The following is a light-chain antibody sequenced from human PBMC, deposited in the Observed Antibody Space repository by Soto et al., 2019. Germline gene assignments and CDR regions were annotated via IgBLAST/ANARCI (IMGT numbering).Light chain of an antibody. CDR3: QVWDSSGAQWL. V-gene: IGLV3-21*02. Sequence: SYEMTQHPSVSVAPGQTARITCGGDNIGRKSVHWYQQKPGQAPVVVVYDDSDRPSGIPERFSGSNSGNTATLTITKVDAGDEADYYCQVWDSSGAQWLFGGGTKVTVL. CDR1: NIGRKS. CDR2: DDS. J-gene: IGLJ3*02.